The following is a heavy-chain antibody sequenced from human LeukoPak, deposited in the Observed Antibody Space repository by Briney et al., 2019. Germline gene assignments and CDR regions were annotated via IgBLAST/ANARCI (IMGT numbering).Heavy chain of an antibody. V-gene: IGHV3-23*01. CDR1: GFTFSSYA. CDR2: ISGSGGST. Sequence: GGSLGLSCAASGFTFSSYAMSWVRQAPGKGLEWVSAISGSGGSTYYADSVKGRFTISRDNSKNTLYLQMNSLRAEDTAVYYCAKGTAYSSGSSFDYWGQGTLVTVSS. D-gene: IGHD6-19*01. CDR3: AKGTAYSSGSSFDY. J-gene: IGHJ4*02.